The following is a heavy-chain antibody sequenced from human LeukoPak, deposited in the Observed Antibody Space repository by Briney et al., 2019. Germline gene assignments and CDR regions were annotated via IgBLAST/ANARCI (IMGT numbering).Heavy chain of an antibody. V-gene: IGHV3-9*01. J-gene: IGHJ4*02. D-gene: IGHD4-23*01. Sequence: QTGGSLRLSCAASGFTFDDYAMHWVRQAPGKGLEWVSGISWNSGSIGYADSVKGRFTISRDNAKNSLYLQMNSLRTEDTAVYYCASSSTVVSPFDYWGQGTLVTVSS. CDR3: ASSSTVVSPFDY. CDR1: GFTFDDYA. CDR2: ISWNSGSI.